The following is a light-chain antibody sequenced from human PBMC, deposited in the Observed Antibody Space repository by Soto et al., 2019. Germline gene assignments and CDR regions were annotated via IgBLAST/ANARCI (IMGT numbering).Light chain of an antibody. CDR3: SSYTSSSTFLWV. J-gene: IGLJ3*02. Sequence: QSALTQPPSVSGSPGQSVTISCTGTSSDVGGYNRVSWYQQPPGTAPILMIYEVSNRPSGVPDRFSGSKSGNTASLTISGLQAEDEADYYCSSYTSSSTFLWVFGGGTKLTVL. CDR2: EVS. V-gene: IGLV2-18*02. CDR1: SSDVGGYNR.